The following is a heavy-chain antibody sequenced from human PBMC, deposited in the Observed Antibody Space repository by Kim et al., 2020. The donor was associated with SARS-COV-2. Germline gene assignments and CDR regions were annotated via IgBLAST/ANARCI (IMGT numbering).Heavy chain of an antibody. CDR3: ARRSNIYWFDP. V-gene: IGHV4-39*01. D-gene: IGHD2-15*01. CDR1: GGSINNSNYY. Sequence: SETLSLTCTVSGGSINNSNYYWGWIRQSPGKGLEWIASIYYSGNIFNNPPLKSRVTISVDTSKNQFSLKLNSVTAADTAVYYCARRSNIYWFDPWGEGTLVTVSS. J-gene: IGHJ5*02. CDR2: IYYSGNI.